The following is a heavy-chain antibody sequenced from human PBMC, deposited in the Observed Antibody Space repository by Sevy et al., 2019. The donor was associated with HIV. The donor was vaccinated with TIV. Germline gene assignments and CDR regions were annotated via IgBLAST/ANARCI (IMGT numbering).Heavy chain of an antibody. CDR2: IWYDGSNK. J-gene: IGHJ4*02. CDR3: ARGFGVREGFDY. Sequence: GGSLRLSCAASGFTFSSYGMHWVRQAPGKGLEWVAVIWYDGSNKYYADSVKGRFTISRDNSKNTLYLQRNSLGAEDTAVYYCARGFGVREGFDYWGQGTLVTVSS. V-gene: IGHV3-33*01. D-gene: IGHD3-10*01. CDR1: GFTFSSYG.